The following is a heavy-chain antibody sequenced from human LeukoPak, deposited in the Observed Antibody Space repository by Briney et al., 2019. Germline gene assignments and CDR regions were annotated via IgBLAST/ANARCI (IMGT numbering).Heavy chain of an antibody. CDR3: ARAVWFGELFLPVGN. V-gene: IGHV1-2*02. Sequence: ASVKVSCKASGYTFTGYYMHWVRQAPGQGLEWMGWINPNSGGTNYAQKLQGRVTMTTDTSTSTAYMELRSLRSDDTAVYYCARAVWFGELFLPVGNWGQGTLVTVSS. CDR2: INPNSGGT. J-gene: IGHJ4*02. D-gene: IGHD3-10*01. CDR1: GYTFTGYY.